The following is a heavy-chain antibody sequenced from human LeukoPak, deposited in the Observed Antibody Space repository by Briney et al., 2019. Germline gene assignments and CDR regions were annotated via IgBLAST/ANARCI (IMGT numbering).Heavy chain of an antibody. CDR2: ISGSGDNI. CDR1: GFTFSSYS. Sequence: PGGSLRLSCAASGFTFSSYSMNWVRQAPGKGLEWVSGISGSGDNIYYADSVKGRFTISRDNSENTLSLQMNSLRAEDTALYYCARDGVNWYFDLWGRGTLVTVSS. D-gene: IGHD3-10*01. J-gene: IGHJ2*01. CDR3: ARDGVNWYFDL. V-gene: IGHV3-23*01.